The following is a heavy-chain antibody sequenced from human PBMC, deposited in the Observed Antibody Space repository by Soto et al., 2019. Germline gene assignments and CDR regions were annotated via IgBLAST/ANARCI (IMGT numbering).Heavy chain of an antibody. D-gene: IGHD2-2*01. V-gene: IGHV3-48*01. J-gene: IGHJ6*04. CDR1: GFTFSSYV. Sequence: PGGSLRLSCAASGFTFSSYVVHWVRQAPGKGLEWVSYISSSSSTIYYADSVKGRFTISRDNAKNSLYLQMNSLRAEDTAVYYCAREVVPAALVWGKGTTVTVSS. CDR3: AREVVPAALV. CDR2: ISSSSSTI.